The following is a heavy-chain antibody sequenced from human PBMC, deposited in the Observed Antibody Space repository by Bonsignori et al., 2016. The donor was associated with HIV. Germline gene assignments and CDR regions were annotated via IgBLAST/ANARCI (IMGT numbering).Heavy chain of an antibody. D-gene: IGHD3-3*01. CDR3: ARGLRLVLTILGVDHDVFDI. J-gene: IGHJ3*02. Sequence: WVRQAPGQGLEWMGWINPNSGYTNYAQKFQGRVNMTRDTSISTAYMELTSLRSDDTALYYCARGLRLVLTILGVDHDVFDIWGQGTMVTVSS. V-gene: IGHV1-2*02. CDR2: INPNSGYT.